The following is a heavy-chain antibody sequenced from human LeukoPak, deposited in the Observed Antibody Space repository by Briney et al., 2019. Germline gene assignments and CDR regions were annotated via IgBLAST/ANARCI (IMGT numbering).Heavy chain of an antibody. CDR3: ARVGYSYGFDY. CDR1: GFTFSGSW. V-gene: IGHV3-30-3*01. D-gene: IGHD5-18*01. Sequence: GGSLRLSCAASGFTFSGSWMTWIRQAPGKGLEWVAVISYDGSNKYYADSVKGRFTISRDNSKNTLYLQMNSLRTEDTAVYYYARVGYSYGFDYWGQGTLVAVSS. J-gene: IGHJ4*02. CDR2: ISYDGSNK.